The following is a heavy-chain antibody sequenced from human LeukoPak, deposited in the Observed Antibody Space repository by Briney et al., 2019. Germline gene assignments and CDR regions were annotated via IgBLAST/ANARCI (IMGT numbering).Heavy chain of an antibody. Sequence: SETLSLTCTVSGGSISSGSYYWSWIRQPAGKGLEWIGRIYTSGSTNYNPSLKSRVTISVDTSKNQFSLKLSSVTAADTAVYYCARGPAVPAAIRYYYYYYMDVWGKGTTVTVSS. J-gene: IGHJ6*03. D-gene: IGHD2-2*01. CDR2: IYTSGST. V-gene: IGHV4-61*02. CDR1: GGSISSGSYY. CDR3: ARGPAVPAAIRYYYYYYMDV.